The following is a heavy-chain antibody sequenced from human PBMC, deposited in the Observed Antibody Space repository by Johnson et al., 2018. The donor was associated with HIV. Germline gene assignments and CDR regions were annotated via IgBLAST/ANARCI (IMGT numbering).Heavy chain of an antibody. V-gene: IGHV3-30-3*01. CDR3: ARDLHYYGRDDAFDI. D-gene: IGHD3-10*01. CDR1: GFTFSSYA. Sequence: QVQLVESGGGVVQPGKSLRLSCAASGFTFSSYAMHWVRQAPGKGLEWVAVISYDGSNKYYADSVKGRFTISRDNSKNTLYLQMSSLRPEDTAVYYCARDLHYYGRDDAFDIWGQGTMVTVSS. J-gene: IGHJ3*02. CDR2: ISYDGSNK.